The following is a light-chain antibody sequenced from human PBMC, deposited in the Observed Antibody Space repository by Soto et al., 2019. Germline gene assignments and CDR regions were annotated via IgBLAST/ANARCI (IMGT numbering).Light chain of an antibody. V-gene: IGKV2-28*01. Sequence: DIVMTQSPLSLPVTPGEPASISCRSSQSLLHSNGYNYLDWYLQKPGQSPQLLIYLASSRASGVPGRCSGSGSGTDFTLKLSREEAEDVGVYYCMQSLQSRTFGQGTKVEIK. J-gene: IGKJ1*01. CDR1: QSLLHSNGYNY. CDR2: LAS. CDR3: MQSLQSRT.